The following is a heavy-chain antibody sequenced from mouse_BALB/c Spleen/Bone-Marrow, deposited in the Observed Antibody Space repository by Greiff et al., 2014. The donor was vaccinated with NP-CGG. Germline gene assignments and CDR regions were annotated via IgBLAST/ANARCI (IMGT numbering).Heavy chain of an antibody. CDR3: ARGGTFRAPSYAMDS. CDR2: INPSSGYT. J-gene: IGHJ4*01. Sequence: VQLQESGAELARPGASVKMSCKASAYTFTDYTVHWVKQRPGQGLEWIGYINPSSGYTNYNQIFKDKATLTADKSSSTAYMQRGSLTSGDSAVYYWARGGTFRAPSYAMDSWGQGNSAPVPS. D-gene: IGHD3-1*01. V-gene: IGHV1-4*01. CDR1: AYTFTDYT.